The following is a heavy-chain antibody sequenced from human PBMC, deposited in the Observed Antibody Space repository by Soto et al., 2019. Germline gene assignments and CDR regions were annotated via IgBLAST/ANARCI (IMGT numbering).Heavy chain of an antibody. Sequence: SETLSLTCTVSGGSVSSDIYYWTWIRQPPGKGLEWIGYLYYSGTTNYNPSLKSRVTISRDTSKNQFSLKLFSVTAADTAVYYCATWSGSYFPYWGQGTLVTVSS. V-gene: IGHV4-61*01. CDR2: LYYSGTT. CDR1: GGSVSSDIYY. CDR3: ATWSGSYFPY. D-gene: IGHD3-3*01. J-gene: IGHJ4*02.